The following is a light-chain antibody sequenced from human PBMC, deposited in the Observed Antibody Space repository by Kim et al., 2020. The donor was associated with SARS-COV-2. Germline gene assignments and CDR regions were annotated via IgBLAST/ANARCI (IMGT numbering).Light chain of an antibody. CDR3: QHYGYSLWT. Sequence: SPGERAILSCRASQTISGAYLAWYQRKPGQAPRLLIYGASSRATGIPDRFSGSGSGTDFTLAISGLEPEDFAVYYCQHYGYSLWTFGQGTKVDIK. J-gene: IGKJ1*01. V-gene: IGKV3-20*01. CDR1: QTISGAY. CDR2: GAS.